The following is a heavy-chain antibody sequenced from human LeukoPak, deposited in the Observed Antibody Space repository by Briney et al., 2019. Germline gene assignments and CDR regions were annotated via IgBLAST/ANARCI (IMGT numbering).Heavy chain of an antibody. D-gene: IGHD1-26*01. V-gene: IGHV4-39*01. J-gene: IGHJ4*02. Sequence: SETLSLTCTVSGGSISSSSYYWGWIRQPPGEGLEWIGSIYYSGSTYYNPSLKSRVTISVDTSKNQFSLKLSSVTAAYTAVYYCARQSEWELLYFDYWGQGTLVTVSS. CDR3: ARQSEWELLYFDY. CDR1: GGSISSSSYY. CDR2: IYYSGST.